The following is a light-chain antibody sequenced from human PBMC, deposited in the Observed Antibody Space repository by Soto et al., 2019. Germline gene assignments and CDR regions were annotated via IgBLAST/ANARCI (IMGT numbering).Light chain of an antibody. CDR2: EGI. J-gene: IGLJ3*02. Sequence: QSALTQPASVSGSPGQSITISCTGTSSDVGSYNLVSWYQQHPDKAPKAIIYEGIKRPSGVSNRFSGSKSGNTASLTISGLQAEDEADYYCCSYTRSSTPHRVFGGGTKVTVL. CDR1: SSDVGSYNL. V-gene: IGLV2-23*01. CDR3: CSYTRSSTPHRV.